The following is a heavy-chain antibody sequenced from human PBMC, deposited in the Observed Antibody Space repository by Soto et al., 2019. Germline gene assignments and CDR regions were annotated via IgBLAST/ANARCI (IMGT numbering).Heavy chain of an antibody. J-gene: IGHJ3*02. CDR2: IYHSGST. D-gene: IGHD3-22*01. Sequence: SETLSLTCAVSGGSISSGDYSWSWIRQPPGKGLEWIGYIYHSGSTYYNPSLKSRVTISVDRSKNQFSLKLNSVTAADTAMYYCARGSYSDSSFAFDIWGQGTMVTVSS. V-gene: IGHV4-30-2*01. CDR1: GGSISSGDYS. CDR3: ARGSYSDSSFAFDI.